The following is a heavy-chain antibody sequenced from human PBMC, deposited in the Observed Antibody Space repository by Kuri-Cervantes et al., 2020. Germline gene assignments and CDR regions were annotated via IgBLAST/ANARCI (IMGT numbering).Heavy chain of an antibody. V-gene: IGHV1-18*01. CDR1: VYTFTSHG. J-gene: IGHJ4*02. CDR2: ISAYNGNT. Sequence: ASVKVSCKASVYTFTSHGISRVRQDPGQALEWMGWISAYNGNTNYAQKLQGRVTMTTDTSTSTAYMELRSLRSDDTDVYYCARQDYYDSSGYYYFDYWGQGTLVTVSS. CDR3: ARQDYYDSSGYYYFDY. D-gene: IGHD3-22*01.